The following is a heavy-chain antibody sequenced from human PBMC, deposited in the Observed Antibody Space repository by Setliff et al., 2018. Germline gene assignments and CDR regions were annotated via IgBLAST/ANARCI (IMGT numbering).Heavy chain of an antibody. J-gene: IGHJ6*03. CDR1: GGSISSYY. CDR3: ARDSNYYMDV. V-gene: IGHV4-4*07. CDR2: IYIGGSA. Sequence: SETLSLTCTVSGGSISSYYWSWIRQPAGKGLEWIGHIYIGGSANYNPSLKSRVTMSIDTSKNQFSLKLSSVTAADTAVYYCARDSNYYMDVWGKGTTVTVSS.